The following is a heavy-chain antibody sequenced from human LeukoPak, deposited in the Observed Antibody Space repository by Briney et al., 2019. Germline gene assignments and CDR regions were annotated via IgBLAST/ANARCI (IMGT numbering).Heavy chain of an antibody. V-gene: IGHV4-31*03. Sequence: PSETLSLTCTVSGGSISSGGYYWSWIRQHPGKGLEWIGYIYYSGSTYYNPSLKSRVTISVDTSKNQFSLKLSSVTAADTAVYYCARDHPSLIAVADPGLDYWGQGTLVTVSS. CDR3: ARDHPSLIAVADPGLDY. CDR1: GGSISSGGYY. CDR2: IYYSGST. D-gene: IGHD6-19*01. J-gene: IGHJ4*02.